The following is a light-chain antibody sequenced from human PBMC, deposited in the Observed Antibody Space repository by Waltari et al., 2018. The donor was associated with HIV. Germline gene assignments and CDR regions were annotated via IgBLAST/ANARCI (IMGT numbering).Light chain of an antibody. J-gene: IGLJ3*02. CDR2: DNK. CDR1: SSNIGYYS. Sequence: QSVLTQPPSVSAAPGQMVTISCSGSSSNIGYYSVSWYQQVPGSAPKLLMYDNKNRPSGSPDRFSGSKSGTSATLGITGRLTGDEADYYCGTWDRRLSAWVFGGGTKLTVL. CDR3: GTWDRRLSAWV. V-gene: IGLV1-51*01.